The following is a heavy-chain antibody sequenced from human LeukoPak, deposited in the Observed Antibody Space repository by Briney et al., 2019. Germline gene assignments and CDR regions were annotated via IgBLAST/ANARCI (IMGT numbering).Heavy chain of an antibody. CDR1: GFTFTHYG. Sequence: PGGSLRLSCAASGFTFTHYGMNRVRQAPGEGLEWVSGLISSGASTYYADSVKGRFTISRDNSKNTLYLQMNSLRAEDTAVYYCARESAAGGYFVVADYWGQGTLVTVSS. D-gene: IGHD2-21*01. J-gene: IGHJ4*02. CDR3: ARESAAGGYFVVADY. CDR2: LISSGAST. V-gene: IGHV3-23*01.